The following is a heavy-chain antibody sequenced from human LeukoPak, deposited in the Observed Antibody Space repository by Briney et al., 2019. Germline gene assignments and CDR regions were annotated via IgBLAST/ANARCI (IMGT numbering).Heavy chain of an antibody. V-gene: IGHV3-23*01. D-gene: IGHD1-14*01. CDR1: GFTFSSYA. CDR3: ARIITSTWYNEFDC. J-gene: IGHJ4*02. Sequence: GGSLRLSCAASGFTFSSYAMGWVRQAPGKGLEWVSAISGSGGSTYYADSVKGRFTISRDNSKNTLYLQMNSLRAEDTAVYYCARIITSTWYNEFDCWGQGTLVAVSS. CDR2: ISGSGGST.